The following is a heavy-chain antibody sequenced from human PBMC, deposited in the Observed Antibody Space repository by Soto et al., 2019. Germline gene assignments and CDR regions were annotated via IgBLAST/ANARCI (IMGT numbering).Heavy chain of an antibody. CDR2: INHSGST. V-gene: IGHV4-34*01. J-gene: IGHJ3*02. Sequence: SETLSLTCAGYGGSFSGYYWSWIRQPPGKGLEWIGEINHSGSTNYNPSLKSRVTISVDTSKNQFSLKLSSVTAADTAVYYCARGYDSVNAFDIWGQGTMVT. D-gene: IGHD5-12*01. CDR3: ARGYDSVNAFDI. CDR1: GGSFSGYY.